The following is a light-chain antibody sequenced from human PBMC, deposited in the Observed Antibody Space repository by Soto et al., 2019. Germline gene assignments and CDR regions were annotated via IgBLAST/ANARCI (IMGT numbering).Light chain of an antibody. CDR3: GADHGSGSNLFYV. CDR2: VGTGGIVG. J-gene: IGLJ1*01. CDR1: SGYSNYK. V-gene: IGLV9-49*01. Sequence: QPVLTQPPSASASLGASVTLTCTLSSGYSNYKVDWYQQRPGKGPRFVMRVGTGGIVGSKGDGIPDRFSVLGSGLNRYLTIKNIQEEDESDYHCGADHGSGSNLFYVFGTGNKVTVL.